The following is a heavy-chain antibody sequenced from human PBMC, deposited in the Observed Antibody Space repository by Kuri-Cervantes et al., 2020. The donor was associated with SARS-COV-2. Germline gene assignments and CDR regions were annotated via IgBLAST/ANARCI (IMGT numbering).Heavy chain of an antibody. CDR3: AKDSSEIVVVPAAPLYFDL. D-gene: IGHD2-2*01. CDR2: IKQDGSEK. V-gene: IGHV3-7*03. CDR1: GFTFSSYW. Sequence: GESLKISCAASGFTFSSYWMSWVRQAPGKGLEWVANIKQDGSEKYYVDSVKGRFTISRDNAKNSLYLQMNSLRAEDTAVYYCAKDSSEIVVVPAAPLYFDLWGRGTLVTVSS. J-gene: IGHJ2*01.